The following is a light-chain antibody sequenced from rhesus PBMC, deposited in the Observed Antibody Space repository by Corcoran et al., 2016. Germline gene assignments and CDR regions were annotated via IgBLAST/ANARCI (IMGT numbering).Light chain of an antibody. CDR3: QQYDDLPPT. CDR1: QGISSW. Sequence: DIQMTQSPSSLSASVGDKVTIPCHASQGISSWLAWYQQKPGNAPKPRIYAASSLQSGCPSRFSGSGSGTDYTLTISSLQPEDFATYDCQQYDDLPPTFGQGTKVEIK. J-gene: IGKJ1*01. V-gene: IGKV1-19*01. CDR2: AAS.